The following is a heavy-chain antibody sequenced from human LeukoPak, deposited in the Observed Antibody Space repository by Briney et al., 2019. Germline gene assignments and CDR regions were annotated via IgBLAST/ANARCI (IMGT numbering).Heavy chain of an antibody. Sequence: SETLSLTCTVSGGSISSGGYYWSWIRQHPGKGLEWIGYIYYSGSTYYNPSLKSRVTISVDTSKNEFSLKLSSVTAADTAVYYCARVGTLDSSGYYYNGAFDYWGQGTLVTVSS. D-gene: IGHD3-22*01. V-gene: IGHV4-31*03. CDR1: GGSISSGGYY. CDR3: ARVGTLDSSGYYYNGAFDY. J-gene: IGHJ4*02. CDR2: IYYSGST.